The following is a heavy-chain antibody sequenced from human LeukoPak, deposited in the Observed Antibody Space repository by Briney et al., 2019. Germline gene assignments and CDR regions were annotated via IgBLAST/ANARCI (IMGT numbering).Heavy chain of an antibody. V-gene: IGHV4-4*02. CDR1: GGSISSSNW. CDR3: ASGGDYYYYYYYMDV. Sequence: SGTLSLTCAVSGGSISSSNWWSWVRQPPGKGLEWIGEIYHSGSTNYNPSLKSRVTISVDKSKNQFSLKLSSVTAADTAVYYCASGGDYYYYYYYMDVWGKGTTVTVSS. J-gene: IGHJ6*03. D-gene: IGHD3-16*01. CDR2: IYHSGST.